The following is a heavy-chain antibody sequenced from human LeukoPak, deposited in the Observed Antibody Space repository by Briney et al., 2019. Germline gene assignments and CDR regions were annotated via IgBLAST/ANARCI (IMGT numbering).Heavy chain of an antibody. CDR1: GYTFTSYY. Sequence: ASVKVSCKASGYTFTSYYMHWVRQAPGQGREWMGIINPSGGSTSYAQKFQGRVTMTRDTSTSTVYMELSSLRSEDTAVYYCARARTYYDILTGYEYFDYWGQGTLVTVSS. V-gene: IGHV1-46*01. J-gene: IGHJ4*02. CDR3: ARARTYYDILTGYEYFDY. D-gene: IGHD3-9*01. CDR2: INPSGGST.